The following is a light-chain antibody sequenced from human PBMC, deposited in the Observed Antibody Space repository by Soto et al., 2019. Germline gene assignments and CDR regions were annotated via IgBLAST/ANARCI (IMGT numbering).Light chain of an antibody. CDR1: QSIARF. J-gene: IGKJ2*01. CDR3: QQNHIAPYT. Sequence: DLRMTQSPSSLSAAVGDRVTITCRASQSIARFLNWYPQKPGEVPKLLIFGASYLRPGLPSTFSGSGSGRHFALTTTSLQLEEFATYVCQQNHIAPYTLGQG. V-gene: IGKV1-39*01. CDR2: GAS.